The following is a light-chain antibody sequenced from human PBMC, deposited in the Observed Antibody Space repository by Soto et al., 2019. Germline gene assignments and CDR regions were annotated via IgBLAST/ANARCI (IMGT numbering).Light chain of an antibody. CDR1: QSVLYSSNNKNY. V-gene: IGKV4-1*01. CDR3: QHYYSTPLT. CDR2: WAS. J-gene: IGKJ4*01. Sequence: DIVMTQSPDSLTVSLGERATINCKSSQSVLYSSNNKNYLAWFQQKPGQPPKLLIYWASTRESGVPDRFSGSASGTDFTLTISSLQAEDVALYYCQHYYSTPLTFGGGTKVEIK.